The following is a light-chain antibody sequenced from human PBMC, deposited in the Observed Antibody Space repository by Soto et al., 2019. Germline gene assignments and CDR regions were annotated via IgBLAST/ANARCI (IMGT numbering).Light chain of an antibody. CDR3: LLAYNAARV. Sequence: QAVVTQEPSLTVSPGETDTLTCGSSTGAVTSNHHPYWFQQKAGQAPSTLIYDTSNKHSWTPALSSGSLLGDKAALTLSGAQPEEEAQYFCLLAYNAARVFGGGTKLTVL. CDR2: DTS. CDR1: TGAVTSNHH. J-gene: IGLJ2*01. V-gene: IGLV7-46*01.